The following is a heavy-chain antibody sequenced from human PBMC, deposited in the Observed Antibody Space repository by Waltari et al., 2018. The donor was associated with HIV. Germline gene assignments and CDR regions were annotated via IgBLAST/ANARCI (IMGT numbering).Heavy chain of an antibody. J-gene: IGHJ2*01. V-gene: IGHV4-31*02. CDR3: ARVLYWYFDL. Sequence: QVQLQESGPGLVKPSQTLSLTCNVSGASITSDNYYWAWIRQHPERGLECIWFVYYRGSTFSNPSFKSRATISVDTSKNQFSLKLTSMTAADTAVYYCARVLYWYFDLWGRGTLVTVSS. CDR1: GASITSDNYY. CDR2: VYYRGST.